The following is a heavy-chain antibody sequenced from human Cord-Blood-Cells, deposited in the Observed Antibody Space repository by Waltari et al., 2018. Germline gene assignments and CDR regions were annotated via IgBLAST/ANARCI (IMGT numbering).Heavy chain of an antibody. CDR2: INHSGST. D-gene: IGHD1-1*01. CDR3: ASGGTGTIDY. J-gene: IGHJ4*02. V-gene: IGHV4-34*01. Sequence: QVQLQQWGAGLLKPSETLSLTCAVYGGSLSGYYWSWIRQPPGKGLEWIGEINHSGSTNYAPSLKSRVTISVETSKNQFCRKLSSGTAADTAVYYCASGGTGTIDYWGQGTLVTVSS. CDR1: GGSLSGYY.